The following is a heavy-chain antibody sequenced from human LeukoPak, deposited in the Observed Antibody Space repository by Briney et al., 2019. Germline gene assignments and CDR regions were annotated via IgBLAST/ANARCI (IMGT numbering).Heavy chain of an antibody. CDR3: AKDRRGLSNAYYFDY. D-gene: IGHD3-16*01. Sequence: GGSLRLSCAASGFTFSTYGMHWVRQAPGKGLEWVSFIRNDGSNKYYADSVKGRFTISRDNSKNTLYLHMSSLRAEDTAVYYCAKDRRGLSNAYYFDYWGQGTLVTVSS. CDR1: GFTFSTYG. V-gene: IGHV3-30*02. CDR2: IRNDGSNK. J-gene: IGHJ4*02.